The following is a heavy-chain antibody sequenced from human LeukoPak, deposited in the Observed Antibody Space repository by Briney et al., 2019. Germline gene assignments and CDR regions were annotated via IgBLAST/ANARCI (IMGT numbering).Heavy chain of an antibody. CDR2: ISAYNGNT. Sequence: GASVKVSCKASGYTFTSYGISWVRQAPGQGLEWMGWISAYNGNTNYAQKLQGRVTMTTDTSTSTAYMELRSLRSDDTAVYYCARSTRDPTSSYYFDYWGQGTLVTVPS. J-gene: IGHJ4*02. D-gene: IGHD6-6*01. CDR3: ARSTRDPTSSYYFDY. CDR1: GYTFTSYG. V-gene: IGHV1-18*01.